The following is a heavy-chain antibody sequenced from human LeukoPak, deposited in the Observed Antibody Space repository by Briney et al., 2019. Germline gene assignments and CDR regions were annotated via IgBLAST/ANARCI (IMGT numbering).Heavy chain of an antibody. J-gene: IGHJ3*02. Sequence: GESLKISCQATGYTFNSFWIGWVRQIPGKGLEWMGIIYPGDSETRYSPSFQGQVTISADKSINTAYLQWSSLKASDSAMYFCVRPTDIWGEPIGVFDRWGQGTMVTVSS. D-gene: IGHD3-16*01. CDR2: IYPGDSET. V-gene: IGHV5-51*01. CDR3: VRPTDIWGEPIGVFDR. CDR1: GYTFNSFW.